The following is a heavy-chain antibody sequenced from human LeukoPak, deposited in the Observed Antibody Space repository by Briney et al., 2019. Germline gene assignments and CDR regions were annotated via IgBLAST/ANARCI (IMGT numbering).Heavy chain of an antibody. Sequence: SQTLSLTCTVSGGSISTGTDYWSWIRQPAGKGLEWIGRIYTSGSTNYNPSLKSRVTISVDTSKNQFSLKLSSVTAADTAVYYCARESLGPPYYFDYWGQGTLVNVSS. V-gene: IGHV4-61*02. CDR3: ARESLGPPYYFDY. CDR1: GGSISTGTDY. J-gene: IGHJ4*02. CDR2: IYTSGST. D-gene: IGHD1-26*01.